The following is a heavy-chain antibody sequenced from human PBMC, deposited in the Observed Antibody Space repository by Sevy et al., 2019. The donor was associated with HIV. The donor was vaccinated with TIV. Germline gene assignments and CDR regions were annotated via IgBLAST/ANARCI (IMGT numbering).Heavy chain of an antibody. V-gene: IGHV5-51*01. CDR1: GYNFISYW. J-gene: IGHJ3*01. CDR3: ARGGDVSLDEFDF. CDR2: IFPGDSQA. Sequence: GESLKISCKASGYNFISYWIGWVRQRPGKGPEYIGMIFPGDSQARHSRTLEDQVTISVDKSVTVAYLQWSSLKASDTAIDYCARGGDVSLDEFDFWGPGTKVTVSS. D-gene: IGHD2-21*02.